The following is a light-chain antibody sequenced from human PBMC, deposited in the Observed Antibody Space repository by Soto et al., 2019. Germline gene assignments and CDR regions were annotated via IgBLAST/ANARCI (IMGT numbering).Light chain of an antibody. CDR1: SSDSGGYKF. J-gene: IGLJ1*01. CDR3: SSHGGNNNPDV. Sequence: QSALTQPPSASGSPGQSVSISCTGTSSDSGGYKFVSWYEQHPGKAPKLMIYEVTKRPSGVPDRFSGSKSGNTATLIVSGLQAEDEADYYCSSHGGNNNPDVFGTGPKLTVL. V-gene: IGLV2-8*01. CDR2: EVT.